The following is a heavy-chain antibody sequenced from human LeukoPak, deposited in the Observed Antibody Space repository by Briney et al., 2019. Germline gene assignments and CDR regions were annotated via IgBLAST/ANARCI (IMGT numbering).Heavy chain of an antibody. Sequence: GESLKISFKGSGYSFTSYWIGWVRQMPGKGLEGMGIIYPGDSDTRYSPSFQGQVTISADKSISTAYLQWSSLKASDTAMYYCAIHCSGGSCYSGYFDYWGQGTLVTVSS. J-gene: IGHJ4*02. CDR2: IYPGDSDT. D-gene: IGHD2-15*01. CDR1: GYSFTSYW. CDR3: AIHCSGGSCYSGYFDY. V-gene: IGHV5-51*01.